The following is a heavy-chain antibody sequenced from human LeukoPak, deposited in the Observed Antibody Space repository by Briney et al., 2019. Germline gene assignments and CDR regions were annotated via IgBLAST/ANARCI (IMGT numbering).Heavy chain of an antibody. D-gene: IGHD3-10*01. J-gene: IGHJ6*02. CDR3: AKVIRGGYGMDV. CDR2: ISDSSSLT. V-gene: IGHV3-48*02. Sequence: GGSLRLSCAASGFTFSSFGMNWVRQAPGKGLEGVSYISDSSSLTYYADTVKGRFTISRDNAKNSLYLQLNSLRDEDTAVYFCAKVIRGGYGMDVWGQGTTVTVSS. CDR1: GFTFSSFG.